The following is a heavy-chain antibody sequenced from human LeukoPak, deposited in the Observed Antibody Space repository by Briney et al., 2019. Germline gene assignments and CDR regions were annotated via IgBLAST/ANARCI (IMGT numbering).Heavy chain of an antibody. J-gene: IGHJ2*01. CDR1: GYTFTSYG. D-gene: IGHD1-14*01. V-gene: IGHV1-18*01. CDR3: ARLGTTGDFDL. CDR2: ISAYNGNT. Sequence: GASVNVSCKASGYTFTSYGISWVRQAPGQGLEGMGWISAYNGNTNYAQKLQGRVTMTTDTSTSTAYMELRSLGSDDTAVYYCARLGTTGDFDLWGRGTLVTVSS.